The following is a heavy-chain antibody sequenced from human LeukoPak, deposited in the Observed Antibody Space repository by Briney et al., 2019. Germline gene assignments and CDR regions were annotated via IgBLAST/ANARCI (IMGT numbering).Heavy chain of an antibody. CDR3: ARRYYDILTGYYAHFDY. CDR1: GYSFTSYW. D-gene: IGHD3-9*01. J-gene: IGHJ4*02. CDR2: IYPGDSDT. Sequence: GESLKISCKGSGYSFTSYWIGWVRQMPGKGLEWMGIIYPGDSDTRYSPSFQGQVTISADKSISTAYLQWSSLKASDTAMYYCARRYYDILTGYYAHFDYWGQGTLVTVSP. V-gene: IGHV5-51*01.